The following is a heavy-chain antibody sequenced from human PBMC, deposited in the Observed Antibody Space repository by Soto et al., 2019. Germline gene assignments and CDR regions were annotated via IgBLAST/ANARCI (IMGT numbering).Heavy chain of an antibody. V-gene: IGHV1-69*01. Sequence: QVQLVQSGAEVKKPGSSVKVSCKASGGTFSSYAISWVRQAPGQGLEWMGGIIPIFGTANYAQKFQGRVTITADESTSTAYMELSSLRSEDTAVYYCAREARNLAAAGFILPQPGYYGMDVWGQGTTVTVSS. J-gene: IGHJ6*02. CDR3: AREARNLAAAGFILPQPGYYGMDV. D-gene: IGHD6-13*01. CDR2: IIPIFGTA. CDR1: GGTFSSYA.